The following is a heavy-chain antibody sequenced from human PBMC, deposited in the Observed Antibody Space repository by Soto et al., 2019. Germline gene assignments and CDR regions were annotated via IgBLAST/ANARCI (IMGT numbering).Heavy chain of an antibody. CDR1: GGSISSSSYY. CDR2: IYCSGST. D-gene: IGHD1-26*01. Sequence: SETLSFTCTVSGGSISSSSYYWGWIRQPPGKGLEWIGSIYCSGSTYYNPSLKSRVTISVDTSKNQFSLKLSSVTAADTAVYYCAIPVGALYGMDVWGQGTTVTVSS. CDR3: AIPVGALYGMDV. J-gene: IGHJ6*02. V-gene: IGHV4-39*01.